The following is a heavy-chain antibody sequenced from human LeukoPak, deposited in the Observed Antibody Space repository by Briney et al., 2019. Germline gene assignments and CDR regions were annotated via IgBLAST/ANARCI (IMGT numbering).Heavy chain of an antibody. CDR2: IYTRGST. J-gene: IGHJ5*02. CDR3: TVRSSTADLDP. D-gene: IGHD6-6*01. Sequence: SQTLSLTCTVSGGSISSGSYYWSWVRPPPGKGLEGIGRIYTRGSTVYNPSLQNRVTISVDTSRNQFSLKLSSVTAADTAVYYCTVRSSTADLDPWGQETLVTVP. CDR1: GGSISSGSYY. V-gene: IGHV4-61*02.